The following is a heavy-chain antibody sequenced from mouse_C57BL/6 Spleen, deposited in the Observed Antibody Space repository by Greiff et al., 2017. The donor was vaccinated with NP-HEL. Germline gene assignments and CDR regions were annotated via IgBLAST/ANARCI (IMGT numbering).Heavy chain of an antibody. CDR1: GYTFTSYG. Sequence: VQLQQSGAELARPGASVKLSCKASGYTFTSYGISWVKQRTGQGLEWIGVIYPRSGNTYYNEKFKGKATLTADKSSSTAYMELRSLTSEDSAVYFCARWVEYYFDYWGQGTTLTVSS. V-gene: IGHV1-81*01. J-gene: IGHJ2*01. CDR2: IYPRSGNT. D-gene: IGHD1-1*01. CDR3: ARWVEYYFDY.